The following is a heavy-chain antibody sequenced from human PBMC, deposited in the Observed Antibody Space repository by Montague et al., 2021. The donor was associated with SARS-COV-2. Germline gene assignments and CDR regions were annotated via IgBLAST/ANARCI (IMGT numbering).Heavy chain of an antibody. CDR1: GGSLSGYY. CDR3: ASGIYPSGSYYNRYYYGLNI. D-gene: IGHD3-10*01. J-gene: IGHJ6*02. V-gene: IGHV4-34*01. Sequence: SATLSLTCAVYGGSLSGYYWSWIRQPPEKGLEWIGEINHSANTKXNPSLKSPVTISMDTSKNQFSLKMTSVTAADTATYYCASGIYPSGSYYNRYYYGLNIWGPGTTVIVSS. CDR2: INHSANT.